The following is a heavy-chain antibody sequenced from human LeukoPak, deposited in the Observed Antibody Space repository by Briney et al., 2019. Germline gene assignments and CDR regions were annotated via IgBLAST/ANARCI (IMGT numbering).Heavy chain of an antibody. D-gene: IGHD1-7*01. CDR1: GYTFSDFY. Sequence: ASVKVSCKASGYTFSDFYMHWVRQAPGQGLEWMGWINPNSGGTNYGQKLQGRVTVTRDTSISTAYMELSRLTSDDTAVYYCAREAGVELRALDYWGQGTLVTVSS. CDR2: INPNSGGT. J-gene: IGHJ4*02. V-gene: IGHV1-2*02. CDR3: AREAGVELRALDY.